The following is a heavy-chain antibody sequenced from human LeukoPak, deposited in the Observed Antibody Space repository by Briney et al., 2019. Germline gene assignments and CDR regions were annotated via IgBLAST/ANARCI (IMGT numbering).Heavy chain of an antibody. V-gene: IGHV3-33*01. Sequence: GGSLRLSCAASGFTFSSCGMHWVRQAPGEGLEWVAAIWYDGSNKDYADSVKGRFTTSRDNSKSTLYLRMNSLRSEDTAVYYCARAWRLDLDYRGQGTLVTVSS. CDR2: IWYDGSNK. J-gene: IGHJ4*02. D-gene: IGHD3-22*01. CDR1: GFTFSSCG. CDR3: ARAWRLDLDY.